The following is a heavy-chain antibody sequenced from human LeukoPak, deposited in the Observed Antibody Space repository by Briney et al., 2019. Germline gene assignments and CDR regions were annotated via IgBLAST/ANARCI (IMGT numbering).Heavy chain of an antibody. V-gene: IGHV4-39*01. CDR1: GGSISSSSYY. CDR2: IYYSGST. CDR3: ARRAYCSSTSCYYYYYYGMDV. D-gene: IGHD2-2*01. Sequence: SETLSLTCTVSGGSISSSSYYWGWIRQPPGKGLEWIGSIYYSGSTSYTPSLKSRVTISVDTSKSQFSLKLSSVTAADTAVYYCARRAYCSSTSCYYYYYYGMDVWGQGTTVTVSS. J-gene: IGHJ6*02.